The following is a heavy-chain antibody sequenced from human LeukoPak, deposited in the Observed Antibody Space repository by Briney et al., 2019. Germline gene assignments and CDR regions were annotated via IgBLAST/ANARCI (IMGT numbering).Heavy chain of an antibody. CDR3: AKDAYSGFSSSYNMDS. D-gene: IGHD5-18*01. J-gene: IGHJ4*02. V-gene: IGHV1-2*02. Sequence: GAAVKVSCKASGYTVTGHYLHWVRQAPGQGLEWMGCINPNSGVTNYAQKFQGRVTMTRDTSINTAYMELHSLTSDDTAMYYCAKDAYSGFSSSYNMDSWGQGTLVTASS. CDR2: INPNSGVT. CDR1: GYTVTGHY.